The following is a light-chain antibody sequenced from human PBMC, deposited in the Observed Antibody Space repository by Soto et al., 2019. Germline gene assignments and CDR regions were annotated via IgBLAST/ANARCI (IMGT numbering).Light chain of an antibody. CDR3: QHYDPSLI. Sequence: EVVLTQSPGTLSLSPGERATLSCRASQSVSTSYLAWYQQKPGQAPRLLIYCASSRATGIPDRFSGSGSGTDFTLTISRLELEDFAVYYCQHYDPSLIFGGGTKVDIK. V-gene: IGKV3-20*01. CDR1: QSVSTSY. J-gene: IGKJ4*01. CDR2: CAS.